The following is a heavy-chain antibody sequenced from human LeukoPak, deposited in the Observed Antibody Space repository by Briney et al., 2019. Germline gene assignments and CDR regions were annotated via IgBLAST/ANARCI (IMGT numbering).Heavy chain of an antibody. J-gene: IGHJ4*02. CDR1: GFTFSSYA. CDR2: ISGSGGST. CDR3: ARDRSGYYYGSGD. D-gene: IGHD3-10*01. V-gene: IGHV3-23*01. Sequence: GGSLRLSCAASGFTFSSYAMSWVRQAPGKGLEWVSTISGSGGSTYYADSVKGRFTISRDNSKNTLYLQMNSLRAEDTAVYYCARDRSGYYYGSGDWGQGTLVTVSS.